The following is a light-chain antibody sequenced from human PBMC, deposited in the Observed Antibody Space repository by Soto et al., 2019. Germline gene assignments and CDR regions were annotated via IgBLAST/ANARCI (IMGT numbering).Light chain of an antibody. CDR2: SNN. J-gene: IGLJ1*01. Sequence: QSVLTQPPSASGTPGQRVTISCSGSNSNIGTNAVNWYQQIPGTAPKLLIYSNNQRPSGVPDRFSGSKSGTSASLAISGLQSEDEADYYCAAWDDSLNALVFGTGTQLTVL. CDR3: AAWDDSLNALV. V-gene: IGLV1-44*01. CDR1: NSNIGTNA.